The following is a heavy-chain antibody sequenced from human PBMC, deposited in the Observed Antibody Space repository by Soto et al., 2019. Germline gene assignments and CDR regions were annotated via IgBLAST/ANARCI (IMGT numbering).Heavy chain of an antibody. J-gene: IGHJ6*02. D-gene: IGHD6-6*01. CDR1: GYTFTGYY. V-gene: IGHV1-2*02. Sequence: ASVKVSCKASGYTFTGYYMHWVRQAPGQGREWMGWMNPNSGGTNYAQKFQGRVTMARDTSISTAYMELSRLRSDDTAVYYCARGVGSSVIVYYYYYGMDVWGQGTTVTVSS. CDR3: ARGVGSSVIVYYYYYGMDV. CDR2: MNPNSGGT.